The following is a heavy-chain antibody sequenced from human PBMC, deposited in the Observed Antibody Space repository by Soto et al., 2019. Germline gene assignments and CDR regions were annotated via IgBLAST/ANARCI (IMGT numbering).Heavy chain of an antibody. CDR1: GYTFTSYY. CDR2: INPSGGST. D-gene: IGHD2-15*01. Sequence: ASVKVSCKASGYTFTSYYMHWVRQAPGQGLEWMGIINPSGGSTSYAQKFQGRVTMTRDTSTSTVYMELSSLRSEDTAVYYCAIDPQALYCSGGSCYSMNYYGMDVWGQGTTVTVSS. CDR3: AIDPQALYCSGGSCYSMNYYGMDV. J-gene: IGHJ6*02. V-gene: IGHV1-46*01.